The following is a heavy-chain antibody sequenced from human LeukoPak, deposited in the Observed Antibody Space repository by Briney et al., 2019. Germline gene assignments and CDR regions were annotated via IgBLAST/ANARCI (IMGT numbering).Heavy chain of an antibody. CDR3: AKDITPDSSGWF. V-gene: IGHV3-30*18. J-gene: IGHJ4*02. CDR2: ISYDGSNK. D-gene: IGHD6-19*01. Sequence: GGSLRLSCAASGFTFSSYGMHWVRQAPGKGLEWVAVISYDGSNKYYADSVKGRFTISRDNSKNTLYLQMNSLRAEDTAVYYCAKDITPDSSGWFWGQGTLVTVSS. CDR1: GFTFSSYG.